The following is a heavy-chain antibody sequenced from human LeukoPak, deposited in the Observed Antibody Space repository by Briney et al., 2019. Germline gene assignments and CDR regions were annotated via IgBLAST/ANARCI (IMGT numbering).Heavy chain of an antibody. J-gene: IGHJ4*02. D-gene: IGHD3-10*01. CDR2: INPNSGGT. CDR3: ASSDMVRGVIIRIDFDY. V-gene: IGHV1-2*02. CDR1: GYTFTDYY. Sequence: ASVKVSCKTSGYTFTDYYMHWVRQAPGQGLEWMGWINPNSGGTKYAQKFQGRVTMTRDTSISTAYMDLSRLRSDDTAVYYCASSDMVRGVIIRIDFDYWGQGTLVTVSS.